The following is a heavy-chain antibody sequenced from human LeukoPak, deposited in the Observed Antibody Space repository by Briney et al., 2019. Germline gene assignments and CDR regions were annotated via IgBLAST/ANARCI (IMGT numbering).Heavy chain of an antibody. Sequence: SETLSLTCTVSGGSISSSSYYWGWIRQPPGTGLEWFGSTYYSGRIYYNPFLKSRVTISVVTSKTQFSLKLRSVTAADTAVYYCARGAFAVVPAGIRLGWFDPWGQGTLVTVSS. CDR2: TYYSGRI. CDR3: ARGAFAVVPAGIRLGWFDP. CDR1: GGSISSSSYY. V-gene: IGHV4-39*07. J-gene: IGHJ5*02. D-gene: IGHD2-2*02.